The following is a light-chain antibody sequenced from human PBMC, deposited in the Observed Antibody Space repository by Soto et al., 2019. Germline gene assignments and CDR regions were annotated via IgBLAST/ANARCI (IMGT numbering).Light chain of an antibody. CDR1: SSDVGSYNL. CDR2: EVS. Sequence: QSALTQPASVSGSPGQSITISCTGTSSDVGSYNLVSWYQQHPGKAPKLMIYEVSKRPSGVSNRFSGSKSGNTASLTISGLQAGEEADYYCCSYAGSSTWVFGGGTKLTVL. V-gene: IGLV2-23*02. J-gene: IGLJ3*02. CDR3: CSYAGSSTWV.